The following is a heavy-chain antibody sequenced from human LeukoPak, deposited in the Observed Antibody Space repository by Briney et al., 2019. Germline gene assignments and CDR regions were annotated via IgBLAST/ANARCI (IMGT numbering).Heavy chain of an antibody. CDR1: GFTFRNYW. CDR3: ARSRGVRD. D-gene: IGHD3-10*01. Sequence: GGSLRLSCAASGFTFRNYWMSWVRQAPGKGLEWVANTKPDGSEKYYVDSVKGRFTISRDNAKNSLYLQLNSLRAEDTAVYYCARSRGVRDWGQGTLVTVSS. CDR2: TKPDGSEK. J-gene: IGHJ4*02. V-gene: IGHV3-7*01.